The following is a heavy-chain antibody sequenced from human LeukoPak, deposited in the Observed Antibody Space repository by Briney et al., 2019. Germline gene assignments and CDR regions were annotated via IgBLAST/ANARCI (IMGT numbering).Heavy chain of an antibody. CDR3: ARDPAAARPRVSPSHPNLVTTD. D-gene: IGHD6-13*01. V-gene: IGHV4-4*09. CDR2: IYTTGKT. J-gene: IGHJ4*02. Sequence: NPSETLSLTCTVSGGSISTYYWTWIRQSPGKGLEWIGYIYTTGKTKYNPSLKSRITISVDTSKNQFSLKLNSVTAADTAVYYCARDPAAARPRVSPSHPNLVTTDRGQGTLVTVSS. CDR1: GGSISTYY.